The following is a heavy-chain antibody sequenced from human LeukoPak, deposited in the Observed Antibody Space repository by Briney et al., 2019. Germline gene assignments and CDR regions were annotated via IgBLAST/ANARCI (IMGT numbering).Heavy chain of an antibody. CDR2: TIPLFGTT. CDR3: ARGSWDDVGYYYYYMDV. V-gene: IGHV1-69*05. Sequence: SVTLSFTASAAAFTSHAVGLVRHPHGQGLELLGGTIPLFGTTRYAQKFQGRVTITTDESTRTAYMDLSSLTSEDTAVYYCARGSWDDVGYYYYYMDVWGKGSTVTVSS. J-gene: IGHJ6*03. D-gene: IGHD1-1*01. CDR1: AAAFTSHA.